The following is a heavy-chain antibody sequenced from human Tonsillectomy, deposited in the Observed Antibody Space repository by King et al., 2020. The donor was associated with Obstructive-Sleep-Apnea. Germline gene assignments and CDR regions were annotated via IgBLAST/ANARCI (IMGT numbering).Heavy chain of an antibody. Sequence: VQLVESGGGLVQPGGSLRLSCAASRITFSSYSMNWVRQAPGKGLECVSYISSSTSTIYYADSVKGRFTISRDNAKNSLYLQMNSLRAEDTAVYYCATGGPDAFDFWGRGTMVTVSS. CDR2: ISSSTSTI. CDR1: RITFSSYS. J-gene: IGHJ3*01. V-gene: IGHV3-48*04. CDR3: ATGGPDAFDF. D-gene: IGHD3-16*01.